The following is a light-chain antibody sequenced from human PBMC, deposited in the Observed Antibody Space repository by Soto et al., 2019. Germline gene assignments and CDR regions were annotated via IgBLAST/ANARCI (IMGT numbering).Light chain of an antibody. CDR1: SSNIGAGYD. J-gene: IGLJ2*01. Sequence: QSVLTQPPSVSGAPGQRVTISCTGSSSNIGAGYDVHWYQQLPGTAPKLLIYGHSNRPSGVPDRFSGSKSGTSASLAITGLQAEDEADYYCQSYDSILSPPVVFGGGTKLTVL. CDR2: GHS. V-gene: IGLV1-40*01. CDR3: QSYDSILSPPVV.